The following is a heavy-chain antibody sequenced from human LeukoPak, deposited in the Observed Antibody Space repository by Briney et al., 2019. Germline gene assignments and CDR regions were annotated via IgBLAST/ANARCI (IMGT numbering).Heavy chain of an antibody. CDR3: ARGAYGDNSLNWFDP. J-gene: IGHJ5*02. CDR1: GGSISGYY. V-gene: IGHV4-4*07. Sequence: PSETLSLTCTVSGGSISGYYWSWIRQPAGRGLEWIGRIYTSGSTDYHPSLKSRVTMSIDTSKNQFSLKLSSVTAADTAVCFCARGAYGDNSLNWFDPWGQGTLVTVSS. CDR2: IYTSGST. D-gene: IGHD4-23*01.